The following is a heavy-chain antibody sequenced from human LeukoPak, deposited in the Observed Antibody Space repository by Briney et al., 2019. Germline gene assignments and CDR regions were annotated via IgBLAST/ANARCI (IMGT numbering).Heavy chain of an antibody. CDR2: IYYSGST. CDR3: ARHLDTSRWLPLNRYWYFDL. Sequence: SETLSLTCTVSGGSISSYYWSWIRQPPGKGLEWIGYIYYSGSTNYNPSLKSRATISVDTSKNQFSLKLSSVTAADTAVYYCARHLDTSRWLPLNRYWYFDLWGRGTLVTVSS. D-gene: IGHD2-21*02. CDR1: GGSISSYY. V-gene: IGHV4-59*08. J-gene: IGHJ2*01.